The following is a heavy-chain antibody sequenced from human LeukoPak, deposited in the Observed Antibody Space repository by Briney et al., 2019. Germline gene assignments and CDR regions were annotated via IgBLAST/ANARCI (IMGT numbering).Heavy chain of an antibody. D-gene: IGHD5-24*01. CDR1: GFTVSSNY. V-gene: IGHV3-66*01. CDR2: IYSGGSI. CDR3: ARAGDGYNLGFDY. Sequence: GSLRLSCAASGFTVSSNYMSWVRQAPGKGLEWVSVIYSGGSIYYADSVKGRFTISRDNSKNTLYLQMNSLRAEDTAVYYCARAGDGYNLGFDYWGQGTLVTVSS. J-gene: IGHJ4*02.